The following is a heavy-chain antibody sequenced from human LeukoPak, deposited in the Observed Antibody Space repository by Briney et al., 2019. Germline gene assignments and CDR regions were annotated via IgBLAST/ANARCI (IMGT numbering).Heavy chain of an antibody. V-gene: IGHV1-69*06. J-gene: IGHJ4*02. CDR1: GYTFTSYD. D-gene: IGHD3-16*02. Sequence: ASVKVSCKASGYTFTSYDINWVRQATGQGLEWMGGIIPIFGTANYAQKFQGRVTITADKSTSTAYMELSSLRSEDTAVYYCASGPDYDYVWGSYRYTRFDYWGQGTLVTVSS. CDR2: IIPIFGTA. CDR3: ASGPDYDYVWGSYRYTRFDY.